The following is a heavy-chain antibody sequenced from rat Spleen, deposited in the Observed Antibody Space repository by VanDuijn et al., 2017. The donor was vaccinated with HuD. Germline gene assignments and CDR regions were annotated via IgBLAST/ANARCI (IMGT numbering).Heavy chain of an antibody. CDR1: GYSITSSYR. J-gene: IGHJ2*01. V-gene: IGHV3-3*01. CDR2: ITNAGNT. D-gene: IGHD1-12*02. CDR3: AACYDGTYYYFDY. Sequence: EVQLQESGPGLVKPSQSLSLTCSVTGYSITSSYRWNWIRNVPGNKLEWMGYITNAGNTNYNPSLKSRISITRDTSKNQFFLQVNSVTTEDTATYYCAACYDGTYYYFDYWGQGVMVTVSS.